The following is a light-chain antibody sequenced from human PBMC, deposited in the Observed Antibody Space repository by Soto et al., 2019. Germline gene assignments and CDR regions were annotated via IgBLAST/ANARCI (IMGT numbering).Light chain of an antibody. V-gene: IGKV1-39*01. CDR3: YKCYSTRWT. J-gene: IGKJ1*01. CDR1: QSISSY. Sequence: DIQMTQSPSSLSASVGDRFTITCRSSQSISSYLKWYQQKPGKAPKLLIYAASSLQSGVPSRFSGSGSRTDVTRTRRSLQAEDSATDLCYKCYSTRWTCGRGTKVDIK. CDR2: AAS.